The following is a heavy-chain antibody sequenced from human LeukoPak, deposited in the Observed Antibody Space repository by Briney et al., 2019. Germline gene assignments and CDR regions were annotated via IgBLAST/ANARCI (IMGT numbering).Heavy chain of an antibody. CDR1: GASIRISNYY. J-gene: IGHJ4*02. CDR3: ARHSNYASGSTAKGLFDY. CDR2: VYYTGTT. D-gene: IGHD3-10*01. Sequence: SETLSPTCTVSGASIRISNYYWGWIRQPPGKGLEWIASVYYTGTTYYNPSLKSRVTIFVETSKNQVSLRLSSVTAADTAVYYCARHSNYASGSTAKGLFDYWGQGTLVSVSS. V-gene: IGHV4-39*01.